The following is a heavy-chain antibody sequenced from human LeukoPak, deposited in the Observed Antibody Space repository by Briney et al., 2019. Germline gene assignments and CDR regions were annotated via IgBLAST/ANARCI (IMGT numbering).Heavy chain of an antibody. CDR3: AREGIAVAGGVLLIDY. V-gene: IGHV1-69*05. J-gene: IGHJ4*02. CDR2: IIPIFGTA. D-gene: IGHD6-19*01. CDR1: GGTFSSYA. Sequence: SVKVSCKASGGTFSSYAICWVRQAPRQGLEWMGRIIPIFGTANYAQKFLSRVTITTDESTSTAYMELSSLRSEDTAVYYCAREGIAVAGGVLLIDYWGQGTLVTVSS.